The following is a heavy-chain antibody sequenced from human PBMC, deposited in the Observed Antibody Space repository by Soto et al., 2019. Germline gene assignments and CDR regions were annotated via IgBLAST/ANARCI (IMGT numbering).Heavy chain of an antibody. CDR1: GFTFSSYG. CDR2: ISYDGDDK. Sequence: GGSLRLYSVVSGFTFSSYGMHWIRQAQGKGLDWVAIISYDGDDKYYGDSVKGRFTISRDNSKNTLYLHMTSLGAEDTAVYYCAKDQTRWDTAYYFDFWGQGTLVTVSS. D-gene: IGHD1-26*01. J-gene: IGHJ4*02. CDR3: AKDQTRWDTAYYFDF. V-gene: IGHV3-30*18.